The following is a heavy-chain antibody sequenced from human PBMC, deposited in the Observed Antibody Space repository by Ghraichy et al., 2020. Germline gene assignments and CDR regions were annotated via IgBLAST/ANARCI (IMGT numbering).Heavy chain of an antibody. CDR2: INPNSGGT. D-gene: IGHD3-16*02. CDR3: ARTLRLGELSPNDAFDI. CDR1: GYTFTGYY. V-gene: IGHV1-2*02. Sequence: ASVKVSCKASGYTFTGYYMHWVRQAPGQGLEWMGWINPNSGGTNYAQKFQGRVTMTRDTSISTAYMELSRLRSDDTAVYYCARTLRLGELSPNDAFDIWGQGTMVTVSS. J-gene: IGHJ3*02.